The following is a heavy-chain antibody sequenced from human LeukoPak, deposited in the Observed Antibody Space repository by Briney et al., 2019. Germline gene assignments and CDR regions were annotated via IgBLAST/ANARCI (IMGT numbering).Heavy chain of an antibody. D-gene: IGHD1-26*01. Sequence: PSETLSLTCTVSGGSISSYDWSWIRQPAGKGLEWIGRIYTRGSTSYNPSLKSRVTISVDTSKKQFSLKLSSVTAADTAFYYCARYIVSYPHDAFDIWGQGTMVTVSS. V-gene: IGHV4-4*07. J-gene: IGHJ3*02. CDR2: IYTRGST. CDR1: GGSISSYD. CDR3: ARYIVSYPHDAFDI.